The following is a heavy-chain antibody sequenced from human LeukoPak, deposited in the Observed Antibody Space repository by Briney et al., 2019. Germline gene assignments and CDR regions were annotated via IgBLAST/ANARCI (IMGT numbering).Heavy chain of an antibody. D-gene: IGHD6-19*01. CDR2: ISWNSGSI. CDR3: AKDIAVAGMTFWYFDL. Sequence: GGSLRLSCAASGFTFDDYAMHWVRQAPGKGLEWVSGISWNSGSIGYADSVKGRFTISRDNAKNSLYLQMSSLRAEDTALYYCAKDIAVAGMTFWYFDLWGRGTLVTVSS. V-gene: IGHV3-9*01. CDR1: GFTFDDYA. J-gene: IGHJ2*01.